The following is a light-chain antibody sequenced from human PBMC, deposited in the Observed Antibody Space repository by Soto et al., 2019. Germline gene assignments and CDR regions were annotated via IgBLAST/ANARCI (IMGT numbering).Light chain of an antibody. J-gene: IGKJ2*01. Sequence: EIVLTQSPGTLSLSPGERATLSCLASQSVISRFVAWYQQKPGQAPRLLICGASSRATGNPDRFSGSGSGTGFTLTIRGLEPGDFAVYYCQQYGSSSYTFGQGTKLEFK. CDR3: QQYGSSSYT. CDR1: QSVISRF. V-gene: IGKV3-20*01. CDR2: GAS.